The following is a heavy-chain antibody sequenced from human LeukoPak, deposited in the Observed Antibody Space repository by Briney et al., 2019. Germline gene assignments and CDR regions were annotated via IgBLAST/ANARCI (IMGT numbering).Heavy chain of an antibody. V-gene: IGHV4-4*07. Sequence: PSETPSLTCTVSGGSINNYYWSWIRQPAEKGLEWIGRMHPSGSTNYNPSLKSRLTVSLDTSKNQFSLKLTSVTAADTAIYYCARDGGSGWYDYWGQGTLVTVSS. D-gene: IGHD6-19*01. CDR1: GGSINNYY. J-gene: IGHJ4*02. CDR3: ARDGGSGWYDY. CDR2: MHPSGST.